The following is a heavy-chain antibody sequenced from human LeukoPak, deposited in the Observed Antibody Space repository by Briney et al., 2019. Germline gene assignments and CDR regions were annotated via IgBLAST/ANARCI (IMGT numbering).Heavy chain of an antibody. D-gene: IGHD6-13*01. V-gene: IGHV6-1*01. J-gene: IGHJ4*02. CDR2: TYYRSKWYN. Sequence: SQTLSLTCAISGDSVSSNSVAWNWIRQSPSRGLEWLGRTYYRSKWYNEYAESVKSRINIKPDTSRNQFSPQLNSVTPEDTAVYYCARDKAGLDYWGQGTLVTVSS. CDR3: ARDKAGLDY. CDR1: GDSVSSNSVA.